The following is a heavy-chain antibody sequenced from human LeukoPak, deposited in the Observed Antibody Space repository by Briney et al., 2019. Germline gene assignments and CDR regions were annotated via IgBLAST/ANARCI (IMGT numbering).Heavy chain of an antibody. V-gene: IGHV1-18*01. J-gene: IGHJ5*02. CDR3: ARGIQWNYDLGWVAP. D-gene: IGHD1-7*01. Sequence: GASVKVSCKASGYSFSSCSISWVRQAPGQGLEWMGWISGYNGKTKYAEKFQDRVTLTTDTSTSTAHMEMRSLRHDDTAIYYCARGIQWNYDLGWVAPWGPGTLVAVSS. CDR1: GYSFSSCS. CDR2: ISGYNGKT.